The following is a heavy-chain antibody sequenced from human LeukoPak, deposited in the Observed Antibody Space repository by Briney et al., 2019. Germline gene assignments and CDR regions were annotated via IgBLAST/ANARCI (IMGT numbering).Heavy chain of an antibody. CDR2: MNPNSGST. J-gene: IGHJ6*02. Sequence: ASVKVSCKASGYTFTSYDINWVRQATGQGLEWMGWMNPNSGSTGYAQKFQGRVTMTRNTSISTAYMELSSLRSEDTAVYYCARGSSGWYFGFLYGMDVWVQGTTVTVSS. CDR3: ARGSSGWYFGFLYGMDV. D-gene: IGHD6-19*01. V-gene: IGHV1-8*01. CDR1: GYTFTSYD.